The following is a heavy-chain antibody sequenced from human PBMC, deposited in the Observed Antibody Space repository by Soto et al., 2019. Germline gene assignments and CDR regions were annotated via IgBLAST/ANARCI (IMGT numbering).Heavy chain of an antibody. J-gene: IGHJ6*02. CDR3: ARGRRSPSVYYGLDV. D-gene: IGHD3-3*01. V-gene: IGHV4-59*02. Sequence: QVQLQESGPGLVKPSETLSLTCSVSGDSVSSYYWSWIRQPPGKGLEWIGYVYYDGSTNYNPSLETRVTISIDKSKDQVSLKLNSVPAADTAVYHGARGRRSPSVYYGLDVWGQGTTVAVSS. CDR1: GDSVSSYY. CDR2: VYYDGST.